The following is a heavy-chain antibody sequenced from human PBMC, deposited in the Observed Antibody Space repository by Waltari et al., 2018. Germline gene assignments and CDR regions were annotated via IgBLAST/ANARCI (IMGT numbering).Heavy chain of an antibody. CDR2: INTKTGTP. CDR1: GYSFTNYA. D-gene: IGHD4-17*01. CDR3: ARGRGATATGATYFFDY. J-gene: IGHJ4*02. V-gene: IGHV7-4-1*01. Sequence: QLKLVQSVSELNKPGASGRVSVKASGYSFTNYALNWVRQAPGQVLEWTGWINTKTGTPTYAQGFTGRFVFSLDTSSNTASLQIDSLKSDDSAVYYCARGRGATATGATYFFDYWAQGTQVTVSS.